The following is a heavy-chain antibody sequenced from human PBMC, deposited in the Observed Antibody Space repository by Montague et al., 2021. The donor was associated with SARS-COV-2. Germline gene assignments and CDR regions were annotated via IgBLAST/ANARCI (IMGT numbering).Heavy chain of an antibody. CDR1: GGSLGTYY. J-gene: IGHJ6*02. CDR2: IDDSGTT. CDR3: ARNAYNHYGLDV. V-gene: IGHV4-59*01. Sequence: SETLSLTCSVSGGSLGTYYWSWIRQPPGKGLEWIGYIDDSGTTRYNPSLRSRATISLDLSKNQFSLDFNSVTAADTAVYYCARNAYNHYGLDVWGQGTTVTVSS.